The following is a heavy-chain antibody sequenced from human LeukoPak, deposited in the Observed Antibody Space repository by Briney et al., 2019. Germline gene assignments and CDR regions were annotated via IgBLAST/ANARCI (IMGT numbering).Heavy chain of an antibody. D-gene: IGHD2-15*01. J-gene: IGHJ3*02. CDR2: INPSGGST. V-gene: IGHV1-46*01. CDR1: GYTFTSYY. CDR3: ARFDGGSAPGGHDAFDI. Sequence: ASVKVSSKASGYTFTSYYMHWGRQAPGPGLGWMGIINPSGGSTSNAQKFQGRVTMTRDTSTSTVYMVLSRLRSEDTAVYYCARFDGGSAPGGHDAFDIWGQGTMVTVSS.